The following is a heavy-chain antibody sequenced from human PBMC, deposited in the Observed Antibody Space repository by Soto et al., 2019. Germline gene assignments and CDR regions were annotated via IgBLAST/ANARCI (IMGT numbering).Heavy chain of an antibody. CDR2: IIPIFGTA. D-gene: IGHD3-22*01. Sequence: ASVKVSCKASGGTFSSYAISWVRQAPGQGLEWMGGIIPIFGTANYAQKFQGRVTITADESTSTAYMELSSLRSEDTAVYYCARGYYDSSGYYFPDLGDYYYYGMDVWGQGTTVTVSS. V-gene: IGHV1-69*13. CDR1: GGTFSSYA. CDR3: ARGYYDSSGYYFPDLGDYYYYGMDV. J-gene: IGHJ6*02.